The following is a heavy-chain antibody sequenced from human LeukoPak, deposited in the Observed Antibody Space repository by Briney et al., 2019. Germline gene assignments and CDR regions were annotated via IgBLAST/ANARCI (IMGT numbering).Heavy chain of an antibody. CDR2: IYTSGST. J-gene: IGHJ5*02. CDR3: ARGETDSSAKRAWFDP. Sequence: SETLSLTCTVSGGSISSYYWSWIRQPAGKGLEWIGRIYTSGSTNYNPSLKSRVTMSVDTSKNQFSLKLSSVTAADTAVYYCARGETDSSAKRAWFDPWGQGTLVTVSS. CDR1: GGSISSYY. D-gene: IGHD3-22*01. V-gene: IGHV4-4*07.